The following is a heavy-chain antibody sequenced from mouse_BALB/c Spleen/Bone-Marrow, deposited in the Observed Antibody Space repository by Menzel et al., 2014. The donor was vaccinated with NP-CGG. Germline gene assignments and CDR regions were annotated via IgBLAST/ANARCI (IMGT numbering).Heavy chain of an antibody. CDR2: IRNKANGYTT. CDR3: ARDKGRVFFDY. J-gene: IGHJ2*01. V-gene: IGHV7-3*02. Sequence: EAKLVESGGGLVQPGGSLRLSCATSGFTFTDYYMNWVRQPPGKALEWLGFIRNKANGYTTEYSASVKGRFTISRDNSQNILYLQMNTLRAEDSATYYCARDKGRVFFDYWGQGTTLTVSS. CDR1: GFTFTDYY.